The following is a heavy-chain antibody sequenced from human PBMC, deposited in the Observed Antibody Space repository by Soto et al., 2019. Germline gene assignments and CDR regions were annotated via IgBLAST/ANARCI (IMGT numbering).Heavy chain of an antibody. CDR2: IYYSGNT. J-gene: IGHJ6*02. CDR3: ARDGGDDYVWGSYRYPYPPAHYYYGMDV. V-gene: IGHV4-30-4*01. CDR1: GGSISSGYYY. D-gene: IGHD3-16*02. Sequence: PSETLSLTCSVSGGSISSGYYYWSWIRQPPGKGLEWIGNIYYSGNTYYNPSLKSRLIISIDTSKNTLYLQMNSLRAEDTAVYYCARDGGDDYVWGSYRYPYPPAHYYYGMDVWGQGTTVTVSS.